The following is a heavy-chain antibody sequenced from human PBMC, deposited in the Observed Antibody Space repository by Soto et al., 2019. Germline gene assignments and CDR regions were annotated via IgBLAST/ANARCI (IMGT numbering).Heavy chain of an antibody. CDR3: ERAEFCISTSCYYAP. CDR2: IYYSGGA. Sequence: SETLSLTCTVSGGSISTYYWSWIRQPPGQGLEWIAYIYYSGGANYNPSLKSRVTISVDTSKNQFSLKLSSVTAADTAVYYCERAEFCISTSCYYAPWGLGTLVTVSS. V-gene: IGHV4-59*01. CDR1: GGSISTYY. J-gene: IGHJ5*02. D-gene: IGHD2-2*01.